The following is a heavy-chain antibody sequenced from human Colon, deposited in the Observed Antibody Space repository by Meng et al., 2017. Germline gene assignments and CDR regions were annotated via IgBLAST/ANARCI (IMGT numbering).Heavy chain of an antibody. Sequence: QVQLQESGPGLVKPSETLSLTCTVSGGSISSYYWNWIRQPPGKGLEWIGYIYYSGSTNYNPSLKSRVTVSIDTSKSQFSLKLTSVTAADTAVYYCARGRVRTRYSYGFDYWGQGTLVTVSS. D-gene: IGHD5-18*01. V-gene: IGHV4-59*12. CDR3: ARGRVRTRYSYGFDY. J-gene: IGHJ4*02. CDR1: GGSISSYY. CDR2: IYYSGST.